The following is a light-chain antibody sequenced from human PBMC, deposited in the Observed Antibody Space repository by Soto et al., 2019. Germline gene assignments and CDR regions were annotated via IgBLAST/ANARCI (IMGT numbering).Light chain of an antibody. Sequence: QSALAQPASVSGSPGQSITISCTGSSSDIGGFGLVSWYRHHPGEATKLIIFEGSKRPSGVSSRFSGSKSGNTASLTISGLQAEDEAGYYCCAYAGGDHLFVFGAGTKVTVL. CDR2: EGS. V-gene: IGLV2-23*01. CDR3: CAYAGGDHLFV. CDR1: SSDIGGFGL. J-gene: IGLJ1*01.